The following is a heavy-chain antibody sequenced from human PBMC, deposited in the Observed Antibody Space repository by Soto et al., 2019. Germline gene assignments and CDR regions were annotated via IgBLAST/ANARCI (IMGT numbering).Heavy chain of an antibody. D-gene: IGHD3-10*01. CDR3: ARYGVTSAFDI. CDR2: FYHTGNT. J-gene: IGHJ3*02. V-gene: IGHV4-30-2*01. CDR1: GGSISSGGYS. Sequence: SETLSLTCAVSGGSISSGGYSWGWIRQPPGKRLEWIGYFYHTGNTFYNPSLESRVTISVDRSKNQLSLHLSSVTAADTAVYYCARYGVTSAFDIWGQGTVVTVSS.